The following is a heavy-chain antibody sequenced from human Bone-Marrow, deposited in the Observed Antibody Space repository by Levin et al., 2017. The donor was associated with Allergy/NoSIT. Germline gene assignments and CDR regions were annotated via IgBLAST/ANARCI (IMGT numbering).Heavy chain of an antibody. CDR2: IYYSGST. CDR1: GGSISSSSYY. Sequence: KSSETLSLTCTVSGGSISSSSYYWGWIRQPPGKGLEWIGSIYYSGSTYYNPSLKSRVTISVDTSKNQFSLKLSSVTAADTAVYYCARRVNRTIFGVVTPYGNDAFDIWGQGTMVTVSS. J-gene: IGHJ3*02. D-gene: IGHD3-3*01. V-gene: IGHV4-39*01. CDR3: ARRVNRTIFGVVTPYGNDAFDI.